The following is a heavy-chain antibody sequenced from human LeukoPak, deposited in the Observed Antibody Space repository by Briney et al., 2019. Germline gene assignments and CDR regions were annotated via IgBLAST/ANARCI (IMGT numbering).Heavy chain of an antibody. CDR2: IYPGDSDT. Sequence: GESLKISCEGSGYSFTSYWIGWVRQMPGKGLEWMGIIYPGDSDTRYSPSFQGQVTISADKSISTAHLQWSSLKASDTAMYYCARRGYCSSTSCYLGWFDPWGQGTLVTVSS. CDR3: ARRGYCSSTSCYLGWFDP. J-gene: IGHJ5*02. CDR1: GYSFTSYW. D-gene: IGHD2-2*01. V-gene: IGHV5-51*01.